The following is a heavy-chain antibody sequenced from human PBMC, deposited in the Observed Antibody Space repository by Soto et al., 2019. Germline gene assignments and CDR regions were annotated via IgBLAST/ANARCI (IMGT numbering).Heavy chain of an antibody. V-gene: IGHV1-69*08. J-gene: IGHJ4*02. CDR3: ARDIPIYGDYAYYFDY. CDR2: IIPILGIA. D-gene: IGHD4-17*01. Sequence: QVQLVQSGAEVKKPGSSVKVSCKASGGTFSSYTISWVRQAPGQGLEWMGRIIPILGIANYAQKFQGRVTITADKSTSTAYMELSSLRSEDTAVYYCARDIPIYGDYAYYFDYWGQGTLVTVSS. CDR1: GGTFSSYT.